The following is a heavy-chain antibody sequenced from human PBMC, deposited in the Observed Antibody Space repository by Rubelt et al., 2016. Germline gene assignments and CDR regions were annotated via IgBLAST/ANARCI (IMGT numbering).Heavy chain of an antibody. J-gene: IGHJ4*02. CDR3: TTDQLLLWFGELSGDLDY. D-gene: IGHD3-10*01. V-gene: IGHV4-59*01. Sequence: NYNPSLNSRVTILVDTSKNQFSLRLSSVTAADTAVYYCTTDQLLLWFGELSGDLDYWGQGTLVTVSS.